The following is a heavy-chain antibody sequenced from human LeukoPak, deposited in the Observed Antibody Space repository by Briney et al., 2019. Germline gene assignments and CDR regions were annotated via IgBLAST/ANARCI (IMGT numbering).Heavy chain of an antibody. CDR2: IWYDGSNK. D-gene: IGHD3-22*01. J-gene: IGHJ4*02. V-gene: IGHV3-33*01. CDR1: GFTFSSYG. CDR3: ARDFGTYYDLPYYFDY. Sequence: GGSLRLSCAASGFTFSSYGMHWVRQAPGKGLEWVAVIWYDGSNKNYADSVKSRFTISRDNSKNTLYLQMNSLRAEDTAVYSCARDFGTYYDLPYYFDYWGQGTLVTVSS.